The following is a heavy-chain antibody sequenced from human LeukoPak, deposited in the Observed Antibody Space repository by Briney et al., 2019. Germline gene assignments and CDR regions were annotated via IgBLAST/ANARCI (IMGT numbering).Heavy chain of an antibody. CDR3: ATDRSSIAVRPH. Sequence: GVSLRLSCAASGFTFSSYWMHWVRQAPGKRLVWVSRINTDGSSTNYADSVKGRFTISRDNAKNTLYLQMNSLRAEDTAVYYCATDRSSIAVRPHWGQGTLVTVSS. D-gene: IGHD6-6*01. V-gene: IGHV3-74*01. J-gene: IGHJ4*02. CDR2: INTDGSST. CDR1: GFTFSSYW.